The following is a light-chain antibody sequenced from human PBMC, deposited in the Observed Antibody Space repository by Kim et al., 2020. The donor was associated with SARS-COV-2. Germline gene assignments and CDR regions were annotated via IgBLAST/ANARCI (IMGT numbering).Light chain of an antibody. Sequence: EIVLTQSPATLSLSPGERAALSCRASQSVSSSYLAWYQQKPGQAPRLLIYGASSRATGIPDRFSGSGSGTDFTLTITRLEPDDFAVYFSQKNRTAHLTFGARTKVDIK. V-gene: IGKV3-20*01. CDR1: QSVSSSY. J-gene: IGKJ3*01. CDR3: QKNRTAHLT. CDR2: GAS.